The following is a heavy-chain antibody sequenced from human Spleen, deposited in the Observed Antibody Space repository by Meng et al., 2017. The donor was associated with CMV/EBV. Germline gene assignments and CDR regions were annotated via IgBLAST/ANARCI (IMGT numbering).Heavy chain of an antibody. D-gene: IGHD3-16*01. Sequence: SGCTFTSYAINWVRQATGQGLGWMGWMNPNSGNTGYAQKFQGRVTMTRNTSISTAYMEVSSLRSEGTAVYYCARGGQRLRLGEYFDYWAQGTLVTVSS. J-gene: IGHJ4*02. CDR2: MNPNSGNT. CDR3: ARGGQRLRLGEYFDY. V-gene: IGHV1-8*01. CDR1: GCTFTSYA.